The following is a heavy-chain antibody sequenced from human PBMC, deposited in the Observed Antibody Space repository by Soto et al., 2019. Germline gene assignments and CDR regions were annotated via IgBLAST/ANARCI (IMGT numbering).Heavy chain of an antibody. Sequence: GGSLRLSCAASGFTFISYAMHWVRQAPGKGLEWVAVISYDGSNKYYADSVKGRFTISRDNSKNTLYLQMNSLRAEDTAVYYCARVCISFPGPLPCYYMDVWGKGTTVTAP. V-gene: IGHV3-30-3*01. CDR2: ISYDGSNK. J-gene: IGHJ6*03. CDR1: GFTFISYA. CDR3: ARVCISFPGPLPCYYMDV. D-gene: IGHD6-6*01.